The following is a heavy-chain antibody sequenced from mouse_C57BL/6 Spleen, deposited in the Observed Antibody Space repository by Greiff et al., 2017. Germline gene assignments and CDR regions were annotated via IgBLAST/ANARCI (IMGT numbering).Heavy chain of an antibody. CDR3: AYPPYSNSYYFDY. Sequence: QVQLKESGAELARPGASVKMSCKASGYTFTSYTMHWVKQRPGQGLEWIGYINPSSGYTKYNQKFKDKATLTADKSSSTPYMQLSSLTSEDSAVYYCAYPPYSNSYYFDYWGQGTTLTVSS. CDR1: GYTFTSYT. J-gene: IGHJ2*01. CDR2: INPSSGYT. V-gene: IGHV1-4*01. D-gene: IGHD2-5*01.